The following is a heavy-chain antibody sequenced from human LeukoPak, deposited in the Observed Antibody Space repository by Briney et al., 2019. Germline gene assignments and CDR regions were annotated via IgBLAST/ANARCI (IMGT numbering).Heavy chain of an antibody. V-gene: IGHV3-21*01. CDR2: FGTRSTSI. Sequence: GGSLRLSCTASGFTFSGYSMNWIRQAPGKGLEWVSSFGTRSTSIYHAGSVKGRFAISRDNAKNSQYLQMNSLRAEDTAVYYCAREVSEGFDFWGQGTLVTVSS. D-gene: IGHD3-22*01. J-gene: IGHJ4*02. CDR3: AREVSEGFDF. CDR1: GFTFSGYS.